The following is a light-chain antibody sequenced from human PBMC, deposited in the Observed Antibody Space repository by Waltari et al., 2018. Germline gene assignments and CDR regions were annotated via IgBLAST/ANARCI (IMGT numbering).Light chain of an antibody. J-gene: IGLJ1*01. Sequence: QSALTQPASVSGSPGQSITVSCTGTSSDIGTDNYVSWYQKHPGKAPKLMIYDVSRRPSGVSNRFSGSKSGNTASLTISGLQAEDEADYYCDSKSSSSPHVFGTGTKVTVL. CDR3: DSKSSSSPHV. V-gene: IGLV2-14*03. CDR2: DVS. CDR1: SSDIGTDNY.